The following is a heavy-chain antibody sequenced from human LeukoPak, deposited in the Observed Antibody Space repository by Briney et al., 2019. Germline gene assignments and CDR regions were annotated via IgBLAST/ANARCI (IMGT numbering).Heavy chain of an antibody. CDR2: ISGSGGST. CDR3: AKEGGYVLGYAFDI. D-gene: IGHD5-12*01. CDR1: GFTFDDYA. Sequence: PGGSLRLSCAASGFTFDDYAMHWVRQAPGKGLEWVSAISGSGGSTYYADSVKGRFTISRDNSKNTLYLQMNSLRAENTAVYYCAKEGGYVLGYAFDIWGQGTMVTVSS. V-gene: IGHV3-23*01. J-gene: IGHJ3*02.